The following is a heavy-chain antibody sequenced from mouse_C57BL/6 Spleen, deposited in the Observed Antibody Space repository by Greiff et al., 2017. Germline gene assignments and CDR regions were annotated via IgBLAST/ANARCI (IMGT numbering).Heavy chain of an antibody. CDR3: ARGDYYGSSYTCYFDY. Sequence: EVQLVESGPGLVKPSQSLSLTCSVTGYSITSGYYWNWIRQFPGNKLEWMGYISYDGSNNYNPSLKNRISITRDTSKNQFFLKLNSVTTEDTATYYCARGDYYGSSYTCYFDYWGKGTTLTVSS. J-gene: IGHJ2*01. V-gene: IGHV3-6*01. CDR1: GYSITSGYY. D-gene: IGHD1-1*01. CDR2: ISYDGSN.